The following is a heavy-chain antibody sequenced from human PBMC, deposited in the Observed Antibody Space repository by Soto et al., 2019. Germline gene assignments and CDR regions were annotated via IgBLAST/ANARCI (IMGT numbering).Heavy chain of an antibody. V-gene: IGHV4-34*01. J-gene: IGHJ4*02. CDR2: INHSGST. CDR3: ARGWGRVFDY. CDR1: GGSFSGYY. Sequence: QVQLQQWGAGLLKPSETLSLTCAVYGGSFSGYYWNWIRQPPGKGLEWIGEINHSGSTNYNPSLKXRVTISVDTSKTPFSLKLRSVTAADTAVYYCARGWGRVFDYWGEGTLVTVSS. D-gene: IGHD7-27*01.